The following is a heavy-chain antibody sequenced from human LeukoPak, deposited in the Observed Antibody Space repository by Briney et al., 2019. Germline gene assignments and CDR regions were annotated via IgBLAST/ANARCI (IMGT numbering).Heavy chain of an antibody. D-gene: IGHD1-1*01. J-gene: IGHJ4*02. CDR3: ARVAKERVGGVYYFDY. CDR2: IGTAGDT. CDR1: GFTFSDYD. V-gene: IGHV3-13*01. Sequence: PGGSLRLSCAASGFTFSDYDMHWVRHATGKGLEWVSAIGTAGDTYYTGSVKGRFTISRENAKNSLYLQMNSPRAGDTAVYYCARVAKERVGGVYYFDYWGQGTLVTVSS.